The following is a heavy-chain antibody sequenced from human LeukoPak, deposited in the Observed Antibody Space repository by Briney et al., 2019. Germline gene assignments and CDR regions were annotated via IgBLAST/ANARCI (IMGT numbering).Heavy chain of an antibody. CDR1: GYTFTSYY. Sequence: ASVKVSCKASGYTFTSYYMHWVRQAPGQGLEWMGIINPSGGSTSYAQKFQGRVTMTRDMSTSTVYMELSSLRSEDTAVYYCARGRKWLRYYYYYMDVWGKGTTVTISS. J-gene: IGHJ6*03. V-gene: IGHV1-46*01. CDR3: ARGRKWLRYYYYYMDV. CDR2: INPSGGST. D-gene: IGHD3-22*01.